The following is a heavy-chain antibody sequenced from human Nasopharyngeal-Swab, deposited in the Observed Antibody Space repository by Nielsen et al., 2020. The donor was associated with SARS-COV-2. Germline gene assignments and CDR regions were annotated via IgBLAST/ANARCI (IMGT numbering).Heavy chain of an antibody. J-gene: IGHJ6*02. CDR1: GGSNSRYY. Sequence: SETLSLTCSASGGSNSRYYWSWVRQSPGKGLEWIGNMYKSGNTNYNPSLKSRVTISVDTSKNQFSLKLSSVTAADTAVYYCTSTFEMNPYYGMGVWGQGTTVTVSS. D-gene: IGHD5-24*01. CDR2: MYKSGNT. CDR3: TSTFEMNPYYGMGV. V-gene: IGHV4-59*01.